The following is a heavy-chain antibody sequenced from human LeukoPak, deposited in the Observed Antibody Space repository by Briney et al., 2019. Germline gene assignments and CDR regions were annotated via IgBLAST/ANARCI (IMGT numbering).Heavy chain of an antibody. CDR1: GYTFTSYG. D-gene: IGHD6-19*01. Sequence: ASVKVSCKAPGYTFTSYGISWVRQAPGQGLEWMGWISAYNGNTNYAQKLQGRVTMTTDTSTSTAYMELRSLRSDDTAVYYCARGEGRAVDDAFDIWGQGTMVTVSS. V-gene: IGHV1-18*01. J-gene: IGHJ3*02. CDR2: ISAYNGNT. CDR3: ARGEGRAVDDAFDI.